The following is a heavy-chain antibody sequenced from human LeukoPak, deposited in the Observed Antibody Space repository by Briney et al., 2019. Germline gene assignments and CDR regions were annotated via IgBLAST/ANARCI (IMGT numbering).Heavy chain of an antibody. J-gene: IGHJ4*02. CDR3: ASGEGYGGFTGEPPPGSY. Sequence: SETLSLTCTVSGGYISTSNYYWGWIRQPPGKGLEWIGNIYYSGSTYYNPSVKSRVSLSLDTSMNQFSLKVNSLTVADTAVYYCASGEGYGGFTGEPPPGSYWGQGTLVTVSS. D-gene: IGHD4-23*01. CDR1: GGYISTSNYY. CDR2: IYYSGST. V-gene: IGHV4-39*01.